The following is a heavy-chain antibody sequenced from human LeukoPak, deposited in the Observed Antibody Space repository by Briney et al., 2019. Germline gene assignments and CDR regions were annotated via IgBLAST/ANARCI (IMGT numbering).Heavy chain of an antibody. J-gene: IGHJ4*02. V-gene: IGHV3-33*06. CDR2: IWYDGSNQ. CDR1: GFTFSSYG. CDR3: KGDSPDPFEH. Sequence: PGRSLRLSCTASGFTFSSYGMNWVRQAPGKGLEWVAVIWYDGSNQQYADSVKGRFTISRDNSGNTVFLQMNRLRPEDTAVDCAKGDSPDPFEHCGLGALVTVSS. D-gene: IGHD3-22*01.